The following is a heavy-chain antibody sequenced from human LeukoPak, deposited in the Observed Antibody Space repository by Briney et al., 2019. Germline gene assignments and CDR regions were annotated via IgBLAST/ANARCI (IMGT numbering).Heavy chain of an antibody. CDR3: GLAAAGTAGYY. CDR1: GFTFSSYA. Sequence: SGGSLRLSCAASGFTFSSYAMSWVRQAPGKGLEWVSAISGSGGSTYYADSVKGRFTVSRDNSKNTLYLQMNSLRAEDTAVYYCGLAAAGTAGYYWGQGTLVTVSS. V-gene: IGHV3-23*01. J-gene: IGHJ4*02. D-gene: IGHD6-13*01. CDR2: ISGSGGST.